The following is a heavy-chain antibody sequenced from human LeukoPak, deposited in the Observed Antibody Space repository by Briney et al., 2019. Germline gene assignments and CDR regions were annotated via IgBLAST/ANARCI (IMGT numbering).Heavy chain of an antibody. CDR3: ARELSAGSSSWAAD. Sequence: SVKVSCKASGGTFSSYAISWVRQAPGQGLEWMGRITPVLRTANSAQRFQGRVTINAERSTSTVYLELRSLTSEDTAVYYCARELSAGSSSWAADWGQGTLVTVSS. V-gene: IGHV1-69*04. CDR2: ITPVLRTA. CDR1: GGTFSSYA. J-gene: IGHJ1*01. D-gene: IGHD6-13*01.